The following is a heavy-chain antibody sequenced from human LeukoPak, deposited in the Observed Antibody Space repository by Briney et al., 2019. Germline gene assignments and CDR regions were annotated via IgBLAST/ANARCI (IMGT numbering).Heavy chain of an antibody. CDR2: INHSGST. J-gene: IGHJ6*04. Sequence: PSETLSLTCAVYGGSFSGYYWSWIRQPPGKGLEWIGEINHSGSTNYNPSLTSRVTISVDTSKNQFSLKLSSVTAADTAVYYCARGGGWHYYYYGMDVWGKGTTVTVSS. D-gene: IGHD6-19*01. CDR1: GGSFSGYY. V-gene: IGHV4-34*01. CDR3: ARGGGWHYYYYGMDV.